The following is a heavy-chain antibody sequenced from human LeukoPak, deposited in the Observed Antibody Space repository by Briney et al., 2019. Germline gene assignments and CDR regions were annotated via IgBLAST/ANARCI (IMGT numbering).Heavy chain of an antibody. CDR3: ARLEGVYFYYGMDV. Sequence: GESLKISCKGSGYSFTNYWIGWVRQMPGKGLEWMGIIYPGDSDTRYSPSFQGQVTISADKSINTADLQWSGVRASDTAMYYCARLEGVYFYYGMDVWGQGTTVTVSS. CDR1: GYSFTNYW. J-gene: IGHJ6*02. CDR2: IYPGDSDT. V-gene: IGHV5-51*01. D-gene: IGHD2-8*01.